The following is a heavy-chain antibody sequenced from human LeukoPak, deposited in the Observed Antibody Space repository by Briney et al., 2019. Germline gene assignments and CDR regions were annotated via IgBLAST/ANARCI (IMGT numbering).Heavy chain of an antibody. V-gene: IGHV1-18*01. CDR3: ARDLPVDDYGGKQRFDP. D-gene: IGHD4-23*01. Sequence: GASVKVSCKASGYTFTSYVISWVRQAPGQGLEWMGWISAYNGNTNYAQKLQGRVTITTYTYTSTAYMERRRLRSDDTAVYYCARDLPVDDYGGKQRFDPWGQGTLVTVSS. CDR1: GYTFTSYV. CDR2: ISAYNGNT. J-gene: IGHJ5*02.